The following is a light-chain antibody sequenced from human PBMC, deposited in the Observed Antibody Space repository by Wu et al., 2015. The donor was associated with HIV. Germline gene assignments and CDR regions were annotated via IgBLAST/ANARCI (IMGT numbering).Light chain of an antibody. CDR3: QQYNNYPWT. V-gene: IGKV1-5*03. CDR1: DTIGTL. J-gene: IGKJ1*01. CDR2: QSS. Sequence: DILMTQSPSTLSASVGDKITITCRASDTIGTLLAWYQQKPGKAPKLLIYQSSSLENGIPSRFGDSGSGTEFILTINSLHPDDFATYYCQQYNNYPWTFGQGTKVDIQ.